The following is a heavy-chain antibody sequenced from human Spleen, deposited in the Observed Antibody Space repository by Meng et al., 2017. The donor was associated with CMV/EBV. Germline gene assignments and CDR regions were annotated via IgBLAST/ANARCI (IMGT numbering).Heavy chain of an antibody. V-gene: IGHV3-33*06. CDR1: FTFSSYG. CDR2: IWYDGVNK. D-gene: IGHD1-1*01. J-gene: IGHJ4*02. CDR3: AKEKRAYNWNDGSYFDY. Sequence: FTFSSYGMHWVRQAPGKGREWVAVIWYDGVNKYYADSVLGRFTISRDSSKNTLYLQMNSLRADDTAVYYCAKEKRAYNWNDGSYFDYWGQGTLVTVSS.